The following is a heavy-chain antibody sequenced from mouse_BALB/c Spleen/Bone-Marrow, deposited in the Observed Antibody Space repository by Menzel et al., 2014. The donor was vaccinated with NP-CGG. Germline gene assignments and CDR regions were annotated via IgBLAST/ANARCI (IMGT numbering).Heavy chain of an antibody. D-gene: IGHD1-1*01. CDR3: ARYYYGFYFDY. V-gene: IGHV14-3*02. CDR2: IDPANGNT. Sequence: VQLQQSGAELVKPGASVKLSCTASGFNIKDTYMHWVKQRPEQGLEWIGRIDPANGNTKYDPTFQGKATITTDTSSNTAYLQLSSLTSEDTAVYYCARYYYGFYFDYWGQGTTLTVSS. CDR1: GFNIKDTY. J-gene: IGHJ2*01.